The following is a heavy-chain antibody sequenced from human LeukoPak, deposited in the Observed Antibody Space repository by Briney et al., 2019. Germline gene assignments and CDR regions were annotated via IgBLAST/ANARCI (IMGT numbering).Heavy chain of an antibody. V-gene: IGHV3-7*03. CDR2: IKQDGSEK. Sequence: GGSLRLSCAASGFTFSSYWMSWVRQAPGKGLEWVANIKQDGSEKYYVDSVKGRFTISRDNSKNTLYLQMNSLRAEDTAVYYCAKYYYDSSGPDAFDIWGQGTMVTVSS. CDR1: GFTFSSYW. J-gene: IGHJ3*02. CDR3: AKYYYDSSGPDAFDI. D-gene: IGHD3-22*01.